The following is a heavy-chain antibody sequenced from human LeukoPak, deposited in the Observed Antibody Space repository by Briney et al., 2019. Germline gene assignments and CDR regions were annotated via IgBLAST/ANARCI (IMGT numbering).Heavy chain of an antibody. V-gene: IGHV3-73*01. D-gene: IGHD1-14*01. CDR2: IDKRDNFYAT. CDR1: GFGFSGSA. CDR3: TRDRGTYNWFDP. J-gene: IGHJ5*02. Sequence: PGGSLRLSCAASGFGFSGSAVHWVRQSSGKGLEWVGHIDKRDNFYATSYAESVQGRFTISRDDLRDAAFLHMDSLKTEDTALYYCTRDRGTYNWFDPWGQGTLVTVSS.